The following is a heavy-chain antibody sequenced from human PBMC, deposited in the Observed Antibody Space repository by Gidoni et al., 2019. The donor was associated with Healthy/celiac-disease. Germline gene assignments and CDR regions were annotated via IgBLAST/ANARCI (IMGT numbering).Heavy chain of an antibody. CDR3: ARDWARDYYYYYGMDV. D-gene: IGHD3-16*01. Sequence: QVQLQESCPGLVTPSETLSLTCPVSGGSISSYYWRGIRQPPGTGLEWIGYTYYSGSTNYNPSRKRRGTISVDTSKNQFALKLSSVTAADTAVYYCARDWARDYYYYYGMDVWGQGTTVTVSS. CDR2: TYYSGST. V-gene: IGHV4-59*01. CDR1: GGSISSYY. J-gene: IGHJ6*02.